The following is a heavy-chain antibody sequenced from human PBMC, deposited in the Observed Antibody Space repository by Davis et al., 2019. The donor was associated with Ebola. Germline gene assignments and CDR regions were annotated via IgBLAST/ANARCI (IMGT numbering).Heavy chain of an antibody. Sequence: GGSLRLSCAASGFTFSSYWMSWVRQAPGKGLEWVGFIRSKAYGGTTEYAASVKGRFTISRDDSKSIAYLQMNSLKTEDTAVYYCTRRGYCSGGSCYSRYYYYGMDVWGQGTTVTVSS. CDR3: TRRGYCSGGSCYSRYYYYGMDV. CDR2: IRSKAYGGTT. CDR1: GFTFSSYW. V-gene: IGHV3-49*04. D-gene: IGHD2-15*01. J-gene: IGHJ6*02.